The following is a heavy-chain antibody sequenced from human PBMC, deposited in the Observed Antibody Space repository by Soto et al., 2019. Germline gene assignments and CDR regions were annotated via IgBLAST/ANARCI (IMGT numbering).Heavy chain of an antibody. CDR3: ARLKFRYFDRGNYFHY. CDR2: ISGSGGST. J-gene: IGHJ4*02. Sequence: EVQLLESGGGLVQPGGSLRLSCAASGFTFSRSDMNWVRQAPGKGLEWVSAISGSGGSTYYADSVKGRFTISRDNSKNTLYLQMNSLRAEDTAIYYCARLKFRYFDRGNYFHYWGQGTLVTVSS. V-gene: IGHV3-23*01. D-gene: IGHD3-9*01. CDR1: GFTFSRSD.